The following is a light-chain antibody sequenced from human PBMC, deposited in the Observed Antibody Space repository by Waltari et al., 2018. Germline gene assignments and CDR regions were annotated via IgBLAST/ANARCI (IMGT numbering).Light chain of an antibody. Sequence: DIQMTQSPSSLSASVGETVTIACRAGQAIQSFINWYQQKPGRAPKFLISNSSTLQSGVPSRFGGSGSGTEFTLTISSLQPEDVATYFCQQTFTTPRTFGPGTTVEIK. CDR2: NSS. V-gene: IGKV1-39*01. J-gene: IGKJ1*01. CDR3: QQTFTTPRT. CDR1: QAIQSF.